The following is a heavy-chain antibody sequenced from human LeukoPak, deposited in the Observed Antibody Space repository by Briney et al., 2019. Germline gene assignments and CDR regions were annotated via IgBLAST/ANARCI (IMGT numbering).Heavy chain of an antibody. Sequence: SEALSLTCTVSGGSISSYYWSWLRQPAGKGLEWIGRIYTSGSTDYNPSLKSRVTMSVDTSKNQFSLTLSSVTAADTAVYYCARDSHYYDSSGGYGMDVWGQGTTVTVSS. CDR3: ARDSHYYDSSGGYGMDV. V-gene: IGHV4-4*07. CDR1: GGSISSYY. CDR2: IYTSGST. D-gene: IGHD3-22*01. J-gene: IGHJ6*02.